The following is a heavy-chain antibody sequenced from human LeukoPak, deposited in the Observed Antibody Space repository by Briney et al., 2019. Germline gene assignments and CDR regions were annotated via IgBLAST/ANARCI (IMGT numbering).Heavy chain of an antibody. CDR2: IYYSGST. V-gene: IGHV4-39*01. CDR1: GDSISSSSYY. J-gene: IGHJ2*01. D-gene: IGHD2/OR15-2a*01. Sequence: SETLSLTCTVSGDSISSSSYYWGWIRQPPGKGLEWIGIIYYSGSTYYNPSLKGRVTISVDTSKNQFSLKLSSVTAADTAVYYCARAFRARYFDLWGRGTLVTVSS. CDR3: ARAFRARYFDL.